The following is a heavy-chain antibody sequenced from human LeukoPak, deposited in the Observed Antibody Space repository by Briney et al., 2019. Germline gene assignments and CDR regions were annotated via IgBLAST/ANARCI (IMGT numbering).Heavy chain of an antibody. D-gene: IGHD5-12*01. V-gene: IGHV3-48*03. Sequence: PEGSLRLSCAASGFTFSSYEMNWVRQAPGKGLEWVSYISRSGSTIYYADSVKGRFTISRDNAKNSLYLQMNSLRVEDTAVYYCASGYDLPYWGQGTLVTVSS. CDR2: ISRSGSTI. CDR3: ASGYDLPY. CDR1: GFTFSSYE. J-gene: IGHJ4*02.